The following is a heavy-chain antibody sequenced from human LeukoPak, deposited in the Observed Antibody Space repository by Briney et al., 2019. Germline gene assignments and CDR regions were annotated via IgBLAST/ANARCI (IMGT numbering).Heavy chain of an antibody. D-gene: IGHD6-13*01. CDR3: ARVTRSSSWFNDAFDI. V-gene: IGHV4-34*01. J-gene: IGHJ3*02. CDR2: INHSGST. CDR1: GGSFSGYY. Sequence: PSETLSLTCAVYGGSFSGYYWSWIRQPPGKGLEWIGEINHSGSTNYNPSLKSRVTISVDTSKNQFSPKLSSVTAADTAVYYCARVTRSSSWFNDAFDIWGQGTMVTVSS.